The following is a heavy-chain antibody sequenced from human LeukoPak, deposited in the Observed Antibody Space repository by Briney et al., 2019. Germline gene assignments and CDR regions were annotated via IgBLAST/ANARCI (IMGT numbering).Heavy chain of an antibody. CDR1: GFSFNTYA. CDR2: IWHDGSHK. CDR3: PRKIIATGSYPDF. J-gene: IGHJ4*01. V-gene: IGHV3-33*01. D-gene: IGHD3-10*01. Sequence: PGRSLTLSCAASGFSFNTYAMHWVRQAPGQGLEWVALIWHDGSHKFYSNSVRGQFTISRDNSKNTVYLQMNNLRPEDTAVYYCPRKIIATGSYPDFWGHGTLVTVSS.